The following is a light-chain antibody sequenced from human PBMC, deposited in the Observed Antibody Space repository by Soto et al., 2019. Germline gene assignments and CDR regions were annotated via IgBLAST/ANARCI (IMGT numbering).Light chain of an antibody. CDR2: EVT. CDR3: SSYTSSTTWV. V-gene: IGLV2-14*01. Sequence: QSALTQPASVSGSPGQSITISCTGTSSDVGAYNYVSRYQQHPGKAPKLMIYEVTYRPSGVSDRFSGSRSGNTASLTISGLQAEDESDYYCSSYTSSTTWVFGGGTQLTVL. CDR1: SSDVGAYNY. J-gene: IGLJ7*01.